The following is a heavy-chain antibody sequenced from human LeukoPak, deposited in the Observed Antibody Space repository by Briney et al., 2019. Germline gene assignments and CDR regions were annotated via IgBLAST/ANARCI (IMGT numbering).Heavy chain of an antibody. CDR1: GFTFSSYG. Sequence: TGGSLRLSCAASGFTFSSYGMHWVRQAPGKGLEWVSVVSGGGSSTYYADSVKGRFIISRDNSENTLYLQMNSLRAEDTAIYYCAKRGSGWYLDYWGQGTLVTVSS. CDR2: VSGGGSST. J-gene: IGHJ4*02. V-gene: IGHV3-23*01. D-gene: IGHD6-19*01. CDR3: AKRGSGWYLDY.